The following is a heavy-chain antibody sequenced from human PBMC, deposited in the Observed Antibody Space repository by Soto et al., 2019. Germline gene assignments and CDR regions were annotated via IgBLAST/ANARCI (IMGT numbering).Heavy chain of an antibody. CDR1: GASISSSRYY. CDR2: IYYSGST. D-gene: IGHD5-18*01. CDR3: ARRVSSVLPNSSLYYYYMDV. V-gene: IGHV4-39*01. J-gene: IGHJ6*03. Sequence: QLQLQESGPGLVKPSETLSLTCTVSGASISSSRYYWGWIRQPPRKGLERSVTIYYSGSTYYNPSLKSRVTISVETSKNQFSLKLSSVTAADTAVYYCARRVSSVLPNSSLYYYYMDVWGKGTTVTVSS.